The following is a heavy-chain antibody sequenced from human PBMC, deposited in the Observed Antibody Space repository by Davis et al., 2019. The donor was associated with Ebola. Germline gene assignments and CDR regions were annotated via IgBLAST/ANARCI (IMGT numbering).Heavy chain of an antibody. J-gene: IGHJ4*02. D-gene: IGHD3-3*01. CDR3: ARSPNVLRFLEWLFDY. V-gene: IGHV4-39*01. CDR2: IYYSGST. CDR1: GGSISSSSYY. Sequence: MPGGSLRLSCTVSGGSISSSSYYWGWIRQPPGKGLEWIGSIYYSGSTYYNPSLKSRVTISVDTSKNQFSLKLSSVTAADTAVYYCARSPNVLRFLEWLFDYWGQGTLVTVSS.